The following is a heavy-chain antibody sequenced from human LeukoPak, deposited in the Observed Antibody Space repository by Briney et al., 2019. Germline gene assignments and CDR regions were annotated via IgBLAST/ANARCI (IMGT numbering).Heavy chain of an antibody. D-gene: IGHD4-11*01. J-gene: IGHJ4*02. CDR1: GGSISSYY. V-gene: IGHV4-4*07. CDR2: FYISGST. Sequence: SETLSLTCTVSGGSISSYYWSWIRQPAGKGLEWIGRFYISGSTNYSPSLKSRVTMSVDTSKNQFSLRLNSVTVADTAVYYCARDFLLQSEGLFDYWGQGTLVTISS. CDR3: ARDFLLQSEGLFDY.